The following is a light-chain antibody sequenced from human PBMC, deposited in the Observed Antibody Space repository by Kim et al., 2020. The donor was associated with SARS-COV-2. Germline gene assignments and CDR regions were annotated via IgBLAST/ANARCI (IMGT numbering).Light chain of an antibody. CDR1: QSISIW. CDR2: RAS. J-gene: IGKJ1*01. Sequence: DIQMTQSPYTLSASVGDKVTITCRASQSISIWLAWYQQKPGKAPNLLIYRASLLESGVPSRFSGSGSGTEFTLTISSLHPDDFATYYCQQYDSYSRTFGQGTKVDIK. CDR3: QQYDSYSRT. V-gene: IGKV1-5*03.